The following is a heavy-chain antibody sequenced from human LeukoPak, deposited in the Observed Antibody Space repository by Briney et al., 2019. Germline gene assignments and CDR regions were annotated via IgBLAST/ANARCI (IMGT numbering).Heavy chain of an antibody. CDR3: AKDGSVAAADYYFDY. D-gene: IGHD6-13*01. Sequence: GGSLRLSCAASGFTFSSYWMSWVRQAPGKGLEWVANIKQDGSEKYYVDSVKGRFTISRDNSKNTLYLQMNSLRAEDTAVYYCAKDGSVAAADYYFDYWGQGTLVTVSS. CDR2: IKQDGSEK. V-gene: IGHV3-7*01. J-gene: IGHJ4*02. CDR1: GFTFSSYW.